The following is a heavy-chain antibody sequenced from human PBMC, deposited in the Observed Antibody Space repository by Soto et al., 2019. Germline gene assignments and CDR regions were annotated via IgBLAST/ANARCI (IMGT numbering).Heavy chain of an antibody. J-gene: IGHJ4*02. CDR1: GFTFSDYY. Sequence: QVQLVESGGGLVKPGGSLRLSCAASGFTFSDYYMSWIRQAPGKGLQWVSYIDTRGGTMYYADSVKGRFTISRDNAKNSLYLQMNGLRAEDTAFYYCARKPYCGDECYPDFWGQGTPVTVSS. CDR3: ARKPYCGDECYPDF. D-gene: IGHD2-21*01. CDR2: IDTRGGTM. V-gene: IGHV3-11*01.